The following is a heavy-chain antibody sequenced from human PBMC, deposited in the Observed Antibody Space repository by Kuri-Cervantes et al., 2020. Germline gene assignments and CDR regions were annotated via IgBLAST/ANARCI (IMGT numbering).Heavy chain of an antibody. D-gene: IGHD2-15*01. CDR2: MNPNSGNT. CDR3: ATASGYCSGGSCPN. J-gene: IGHJ4*02. V-gene: IGHV1-8*01. CDR1: GYTFTSYD. Sequence: ASVKVSCKASGYTFTSYDINWVRQATGQGLEWMGWMNPNSGNTYYAHKAQGRVTMTTDTSTDTAYMELRSLRSDDTAVYYCATASGYCSGGSCPNWGQGTLVTVSS.